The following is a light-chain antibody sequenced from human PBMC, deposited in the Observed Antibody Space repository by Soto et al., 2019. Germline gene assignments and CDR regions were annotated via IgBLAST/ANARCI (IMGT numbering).Light chain of an antibody. J-gene: IGKJ1*01. Sequence: DIQMTQSPSSVSASVGDSVTITCRASQGIGSWLAWYQQQPGNAPKRLIYAASTLEAGVPSRFSGRGSGTEFTLTISGLQPEDFATYYCQQYNSYSVTFGQGTKVEIK. CDR2: AAS. CDR3: QQYNSYSVT. CDR1: QGIGSW. V-gene: IGKV1-12*01.